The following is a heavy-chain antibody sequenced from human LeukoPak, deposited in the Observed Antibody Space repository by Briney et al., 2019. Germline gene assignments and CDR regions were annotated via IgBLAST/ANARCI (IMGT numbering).Heavy chain of an antibody. J-gene: IGHJ3*01. CDR1: GFTFSSYG. D-gene: IGHD6-13*01. CDR2: IRYDGSKK. Sequence: GGSLRLSCAASGFTFSSYGFHWVRQAPGKGLEWVSFIRYDGSKKFYTDSVKGRFNISRDNSKNTLYLQMNSLRVEDTAVYYCARISSSNWYNERGAFDVWGQGTMVTVSS. CDR3: ARISSSNWYNERGAFDV. V-gene: IGHV3-30*02.